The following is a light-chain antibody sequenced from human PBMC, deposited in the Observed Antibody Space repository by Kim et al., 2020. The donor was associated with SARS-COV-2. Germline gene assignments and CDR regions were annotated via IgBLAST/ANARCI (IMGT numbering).Light chain of an antibody. J-gene: IGLJ2*01. CDR2: GKH. CDR3: NSRCSNDNVL. V-gene: IGLV3-19*01. Sequence: DLGETIRISCHGGSITSYYATWCLQKPGEPPLVVCYGKHTRPSGMPDRFSGASSGGTASLPITGAQARDEADYYCNSRCSNDNVLFGGGTKLTVL. CDR1: SITSYY.